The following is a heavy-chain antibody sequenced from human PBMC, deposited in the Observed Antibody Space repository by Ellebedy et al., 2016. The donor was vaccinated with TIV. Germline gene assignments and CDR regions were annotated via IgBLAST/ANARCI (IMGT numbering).Heavy chain of an antibody. Sequence: PSETLSLTCTVSGDAITSNFWTWVCQAPGKGLEWVSSISTSSSFIYYADSVKGRFTISRDNAKNSLYLQMNSLRAEDTAVYYCARGGHYGGNTPFDYWGQGTLVTVSS. CDR3: ARGGHYGGNTPFDY. D-gene: IGHD4-23*01. J-gene: IGHJ4*02. CDR1: GDAITSNF. V-gene: IGHV3-21*01. CDR2: ISTSSSFI.